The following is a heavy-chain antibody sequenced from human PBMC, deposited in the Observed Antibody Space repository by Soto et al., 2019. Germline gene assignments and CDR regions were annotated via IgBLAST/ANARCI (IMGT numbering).Heavy chain of an antibody. Sequence: GGSLRLSCAASGFTFDDYAMHWVRQAPGKGLEWVSLISGDGGSKYYADSVKGRFTISRDNSKNSLYLQMNSLRTEDTALYYCADFRGYYYDSSGDAFDIWGQGTMVTVSS. J-gene: IGHJ3*02. V-gene: IGHV3-43*02. D-gene: IGHD3-22*01. CDR2: ISGDGGSK. CDR1: GFTFDDYA. CDR3: ADFRGYYYDSSGDAFDI.